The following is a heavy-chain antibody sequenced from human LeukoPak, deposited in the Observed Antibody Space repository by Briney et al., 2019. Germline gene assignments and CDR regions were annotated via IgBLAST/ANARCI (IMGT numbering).Heavy chain of an antibody. CDR2: ISYDGSNK. V-gene: IGHV3-30*03. CDR3: ARFALKTPPTD. J-gene: IGHJ4*02. Sequence: GGSLRLSCAASGFTFSSYGMHRVRQAPGKGLEWVAVISYDGSNKYYADSVKGRFTISRDNSKNSLYLQMNSLRAEDTAVYYCARFALKTPPTDWGQGTLVTVSS. CDR1: GFTFSSYG.